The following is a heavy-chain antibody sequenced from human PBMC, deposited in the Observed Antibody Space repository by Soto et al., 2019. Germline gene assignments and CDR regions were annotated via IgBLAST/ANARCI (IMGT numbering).Heavy chain of an antibody. Sequence: SETLSLTCAVSGGSFSGYYWSWIRQPPGKGLEWIGEINHSGSTYYSPSLRSRVTISGDTSRKQISLRLSSVTAADTAVYYCARISVASRYMDVWGKGTTVTVSS. V-gene: IGHV4-34*01. J-gene: IGHJ6*03. CDR3: ARISVASRYMDV. CDR1: GGSFSGYY. D-gene: IGHD5-12*01. CDR2: INHSGST.